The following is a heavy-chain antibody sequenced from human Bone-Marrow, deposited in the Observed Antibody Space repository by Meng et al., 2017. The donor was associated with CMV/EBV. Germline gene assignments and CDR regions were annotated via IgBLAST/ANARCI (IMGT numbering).Heavy chain of an antibody. V-gene: IGHV5-51*01. Sequence: YSCTSYWIGWVRQMPGKGLEWMGIIYPGDSDTRYSPSFQGQVTISADKSISTAYLQWSSLKASDTAMYYCARHSRGVRMGAIYYFDYWGQGTLVTVSS. CDR2: IYPGDSDT. CDR3: ARHSRGVRMGAIYYFDY. CDR1: YSCTSYW. J-gene: IGHJ4*02. D-gene: IGHD1-26*01.